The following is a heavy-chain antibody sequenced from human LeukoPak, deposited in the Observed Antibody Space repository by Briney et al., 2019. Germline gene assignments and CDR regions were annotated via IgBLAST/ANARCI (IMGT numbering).Heavy chain of an antibody. CDR1: GGSISSYY. Sequence: SETLSLTCTVSGGSISSYYWSWIRQPPGKGLEWIGYIYYSGSTNYNPSLKSRVTISVDTSKNQFSLKLSSVTAADTAVYYCARDRPGYSSSWLNWFDPWGQGTLVTVSS. CDR3: ARDRPGYSSSWLNWFDP. V-gene: IGHV4-59*01. CDR2: IYYSGST. D-gene: IGHD6-13*01. J-gene: IGHJ5*02.